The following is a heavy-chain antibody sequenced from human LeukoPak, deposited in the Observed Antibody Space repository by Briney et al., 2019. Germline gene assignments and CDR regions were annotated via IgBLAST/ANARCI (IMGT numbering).Heavy chain of an antibody. CDR3: ARDDSSSSKYYYYYYMDV. J-gene: IGHJ6*03. V-gene: IGHV4-4*07. CDR2: IYTSGST. D-gene: IGHD6-6*01. Sequence: PSQTLSLTCPVSGGFISSYYWSWIRQPAGKGLEWIGRIYTSGSTNYNPSLKSRVTMSVDTSKNQFSLKLSSVTAADTAVYYCARDDSSSSKYYYYYYMDVWGKGTTVTVSS. CDR1: GGFISSYY.